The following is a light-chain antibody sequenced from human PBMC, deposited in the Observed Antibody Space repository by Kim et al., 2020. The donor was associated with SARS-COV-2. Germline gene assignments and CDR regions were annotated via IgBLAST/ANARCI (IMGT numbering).Light chain of an antibody. Sequence: SPGERATLSCRARQSVSSSYLAWYQQKPGQAPRLLIYGASSRATGIPDRFSGSGSGTDFTLTISRLEPEDFAVYYCHQYGSSFWTFGQGTKVDIK. J-gene: IGKJ1*01. V-gene: IGKV3-20*01. CDR2: GAS. CDR1: QSVSSSY. CDR3: HQYGSSFWT.